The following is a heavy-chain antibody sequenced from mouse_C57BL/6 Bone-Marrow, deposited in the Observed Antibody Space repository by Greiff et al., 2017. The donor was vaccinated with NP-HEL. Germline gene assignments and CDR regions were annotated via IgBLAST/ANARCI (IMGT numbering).Heavy chain of an antibody. V-gene: IGHV5-17*01. J-gene: IGHJ4*01. CDR3: ARRYRGLYYYAMDY. CDR2: ISSGSSTI. D-gene: IGHD2-12*01. Sequence: EVKVVESGGGLVKPGGSLKLSCAASGFTFSDYGMHWVRQAPEKGLEWVAYISSGSSTISYAKTGKGRFTISRDNAKNTLFLQMTSLRSEDTAMYYCARRYRGLYYYAMDYWGQGTSVTVSS. CDR1: GFTFSDYG.